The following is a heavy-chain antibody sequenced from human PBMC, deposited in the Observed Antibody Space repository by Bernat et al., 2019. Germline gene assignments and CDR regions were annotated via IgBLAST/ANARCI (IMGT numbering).Heavy chain of an antibody. V-gene: IGHV3-33*01. CDR2: IWYDGSNK. CDR1: GFTFSSYG. CDR3: ARGGGDYGDYVGYYYYYMDV. J-gene: IGHJ6*03. Sequence: QVQLVESGGGVVQPGRSLRLSCAASGFTFSSYGMHWVRQAPGKGLEWVAVIWYDGSNKYYAGAVQGRFTLCRDNCKNTLYLQINSLRAEDTAVYYCARGGGDYGDYVGYYYYYMDVWGKGTTVTVSS. D-gene: IGHD4-17*01.